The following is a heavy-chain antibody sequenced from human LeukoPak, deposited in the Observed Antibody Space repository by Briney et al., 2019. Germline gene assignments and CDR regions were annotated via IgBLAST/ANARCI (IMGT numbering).Heavy chain of an antibody. D-gene: IGHD4-17*01. CDR2: IYYSGST. V-gene: IGHV4-39*07. CDR3: ARENRDYLKSYYYYYYMDV. J-gene: IGHJ6*03. CDR1: GGSISSSSYY. Sequence: SETLSLTCTVSGGSISSSSYYWGWIRQPPGKGLEWIGSIYYSGSTYYNPSLKSRVTISVDTSKNQFSLRLSSVTAADTAVYYCARENRDYLKSYYYYYYMDVWGKGTTVTVSS.